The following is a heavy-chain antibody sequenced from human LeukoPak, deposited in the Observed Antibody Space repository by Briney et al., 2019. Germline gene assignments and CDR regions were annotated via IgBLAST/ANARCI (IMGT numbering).Heavy chain of an antibody. D-gene: IGHD3-9*01. Sequence: GWSLRLSCAPSGFTFSSYWMHWVRQAPGKGLVWVSHIKSDGSSTRYADSVKGRFTISRDYTKNTLYLQMNSLRAEDTAVYYCATALTPYYFDYWGQGTLVTVSS. CDR2: IKSDGSST. V-gene: IGHV3-74*01. CDR1: GFTFSSYW. J-gene: IGHJ4*02. CDR3: ATALTPYYFDY.